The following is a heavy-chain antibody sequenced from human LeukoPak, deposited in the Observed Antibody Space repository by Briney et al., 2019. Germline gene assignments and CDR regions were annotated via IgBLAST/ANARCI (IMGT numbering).Heavy chain of an antibody. J-gene: IGHJ3*02. Sequence: GGSLRLSCVASALPFSSCEMNWVRQAPGKGLEWISYIHSSGNTTYYADSVKGRFTISRDNSKNTLYLQMNSLRAEDTAVYYCARDRYSSSWYGSAFDIWGQGTMVTVSS. CDR2: IHSSGNTT. V-gene: IGHV3-48*03. CDR3: ARDRYSSSWYGSAFDI. D-gene: IGHD6-13*01. CDR1: ALPFSSCE.